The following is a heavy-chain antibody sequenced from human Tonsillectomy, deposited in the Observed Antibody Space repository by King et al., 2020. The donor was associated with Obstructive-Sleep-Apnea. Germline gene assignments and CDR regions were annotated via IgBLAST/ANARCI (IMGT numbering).Heavy chain of an antibody. CDR1: GGSISSSSYY. Sequence: LQLQESGPGLVKPSETLSLTCTVSGGSISSSSYYWGWIRQPPGKGLEWIGSIYYSGSTYYNPSLKSRVTISVDTSKNQFSLKLSSVTAADTAVYYCARGYGSGSFRRYNWFDPWGQGTLVTVSS. CDR3: ARGYGSGSFRRYNWFDP. V-gene: IGHV4-39*07. D-gene: IGHD3-10*01. CDR2: IYYSGST. J-gene: IGHJ5*02.